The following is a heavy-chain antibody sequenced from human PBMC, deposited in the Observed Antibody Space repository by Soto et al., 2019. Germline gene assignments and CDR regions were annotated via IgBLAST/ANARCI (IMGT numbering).Heavy chain of an antibody. J-gene: IGHJ3*02. CDR3: ARRYGYAFDI. V-gene: IGHV4-59*01. CDR1: GGTIRRYD. Sequence: VAGGTIRRYDGSWIRQPPGKGLEWIGYIYYSGSTNYNPSLKSRVTISVDTSKNQFSLKLSSVTAADTAVYYCARRYGYAFDIWGQGTMVT. D-gene: IGHD4-17*01. CDR2: IYYSGST.